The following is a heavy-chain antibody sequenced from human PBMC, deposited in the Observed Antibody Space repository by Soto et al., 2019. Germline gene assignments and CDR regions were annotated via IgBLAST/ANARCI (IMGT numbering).Heavy chain of an antibody. D-gene: IGHD3-16*01. CDR2: ILHSGTT. CDR1: GECISSGYY. J-gene: IGHJ4*02. CDR3: AHMITFGRILPALDDF. V-gene: IGHV4-38-2*01. Sequence: PSESVSLTCAVSGECISSGYYWSWIRQPPGKGLEWIGSILHSGTTYYKPSVKSRVTMSVDTSKNHFSLKLTSVTAADTAPYYCAHMITFGRILPALDDFSGQAILVTLSS.